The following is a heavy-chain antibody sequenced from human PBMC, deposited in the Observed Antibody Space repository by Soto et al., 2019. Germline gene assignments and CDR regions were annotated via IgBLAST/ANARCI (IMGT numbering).Heavy chain of an antibody. CDR1: GASFSSGGYY. J-gene: IGHJ4*02. CDR2: IYHSGST. CDR3: VREGALGNFEY. D-gene: IGHD1-26*01. V-gene: IGHV4-31*03. Sequence: SETLSLTCTVTGASFSSGGYYWSWIRQHPGKGLEWIGFIYHSGSTSYNPSLQSRVFISLDMSENQFSLKLTSVTAADTAVYYCVREGALGNFEYWGQGIPVTVSS.